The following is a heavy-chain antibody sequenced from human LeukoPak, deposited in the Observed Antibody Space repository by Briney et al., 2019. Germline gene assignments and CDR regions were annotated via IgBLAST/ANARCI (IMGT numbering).Heavy chain of an antibody. Sequence: ASVKVSCKASGYTFTSCGISWVRQAPGQGLEWMGWISAHNGNTNYAQKLQGRVTMTTDTSTSTAYMELRSLRSDDTAVYYCARDGLGCSSTSCPFDYWGQGTLVTVSS. CDR3: ARDGLGCSSTSCPFDY. CDR2: ISAHNGNT. V-gene: IGHV1-18*01. J-gene: IGHJ4*02. CDR1: GYTFTSCG. D-gene: IGHD2-2*01.